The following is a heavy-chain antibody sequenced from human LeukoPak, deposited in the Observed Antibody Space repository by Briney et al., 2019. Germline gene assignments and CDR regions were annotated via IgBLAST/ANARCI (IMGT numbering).Heavy chain of an antibody. V-gene: IGHV3-48*03. CDR3: ARDPIAVAGTWFYFDS. Sequence: GGSLRLSCAATGFTFSSYEMNWVRQAPGKGLEWVPYISSGGSTIYYADSVKGRFTISRDNAKNSLYLQLDSLRAEDTAVYYCARDPIAVAGTWFYFDSWGQGTLVTVSS. J-gene: IGHJ4*02. D-gene: IGHD6-19*01. CDR2: ISSGGSTI. CDR1: GFTFSSYE.